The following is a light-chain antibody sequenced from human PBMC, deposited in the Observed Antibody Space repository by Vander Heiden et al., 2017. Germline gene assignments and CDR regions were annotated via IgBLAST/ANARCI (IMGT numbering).Light chain of an antibody. J-gene: IGKJ4*01. Sequence: MTRTPLSLSVTPAQPASISCKPSHPLLHGDGKAYFYSDLPKPRPPPQLLIYEASNRASGVPDRFSGSGSGTDFTLKISRVEAEDVGVYYCMQSIQLPLTFGGGTRVEIK. CDR3: MQSIQLPLT. CDR1: HPLLHGDGKAY. V-gene: IGKV2D-29*01. CDR2: EAS.